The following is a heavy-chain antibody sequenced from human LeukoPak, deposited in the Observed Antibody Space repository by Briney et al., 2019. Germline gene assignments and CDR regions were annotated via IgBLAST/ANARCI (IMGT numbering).Heavy chain of an antibody. J-gene: IGHJ6*03. CDR1: GGSISSSSYY. CDR2: IYYSGST. CDR3: ARDRPSARYSSSYYMDV. V-gene: IGHV4-39*07. D-gene: IGHD6-13*01. Sequence: PSETLSLTCTVSGGSISSSSYYWGWIRQPPGKGLEWIGSIYYSGSTYYNPSLKSRVTISVDTSKNQFSLKLSSVTAADTAVYYCARDRPSARYSSSYYMDVWGKGTTVTISS.